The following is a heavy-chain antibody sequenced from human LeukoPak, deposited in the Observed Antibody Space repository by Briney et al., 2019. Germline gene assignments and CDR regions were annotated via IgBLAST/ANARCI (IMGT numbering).Heavy chain of an antibody. V-gene: IGHV3-48*03. CDR2: ISGGSSTI. D-gene: IGHD6-13*01. CDR3: ARVQQPSGIQGYYYGMDV. Sequence: GGSLRLSCAASGFTFSSYEMKWARQAPGKGLAWVSYISGGSSTINYADSVKGRFTISRDNAKNSLYLQMNSLRAEDTAVYFCARVQQPSGIQGYYYGMDVWGRGATVTVSS. CDR1: GFTFSSYE. J-gene: IGHJ6*02.